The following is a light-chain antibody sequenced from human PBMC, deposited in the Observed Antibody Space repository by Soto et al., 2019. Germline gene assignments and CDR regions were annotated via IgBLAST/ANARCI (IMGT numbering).Light chain of an antibody. V-gene: IGKV3-11*01. Sequence: EIVMTQSPATRSLSPGERATLSCRASQSVSSYLAWYQQKAGQAPRLLIYDASNRATGIPARFTGSGSGTDFILTISNIEAEDVAIYYCQQRKKWPPITFGQGTRLEI. CDR2: DAS. CDR3: QQRKKWPPIT. J-gene: IGKJ5*01. CDR1: QSVSSY.